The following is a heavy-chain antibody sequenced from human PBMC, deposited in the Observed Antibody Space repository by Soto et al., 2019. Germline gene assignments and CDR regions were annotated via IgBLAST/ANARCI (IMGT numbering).Heavy chain of an antibody. CDR3: ARMEDPTYLWFGESYGMDV. J-gene: IGHJ6*02. CDR2: IDPSDSYT. V-gene: IGHV5-10-1*01. D-gene: IGHD3-10*01. CDR1: GYSFTSYL. Sequence: GESLKISWKGSGYSFTSYLISWVRQMPGKGLEWMGRIDPSDSYTNYSPSFQGHVTISADKSISTAYLQWSSLKASDTAMYYCARMEDPTYLWFGESYGMDVWGQGTTVTVSS.